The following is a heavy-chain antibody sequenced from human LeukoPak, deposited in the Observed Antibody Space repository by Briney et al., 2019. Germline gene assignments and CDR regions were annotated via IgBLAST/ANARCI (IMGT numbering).Heavy chain of an antibody. J-gene: IGHJ6*02. V-gene: IGHV4-61*02. CDR3: ARGGYNWNDGGENGRDV. CDR1: GGSISSGSYY. Sequence: ASQTLSLTCTVSGGSISSGSYYWSWIRQPAGKGLEWIGRIYTSGSTNYNPSLKSRVTISVDTSKNQFSLKLSSVTAADTAVYYCARGGYNWNDGGENGRDVWGQGTTVTVSS. D-gene: IGHD1-20*01. CDR2: IYTSGST.